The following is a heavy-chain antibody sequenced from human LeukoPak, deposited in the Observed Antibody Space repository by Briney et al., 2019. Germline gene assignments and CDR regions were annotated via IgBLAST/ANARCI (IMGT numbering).Heavy chain of an antibody. CDR1: GFIFSNDA. CDR3: AKDKSVSGSYVDY. V-gene: IGHV3-30*02. Sequence: GGSLRLSCAASGFIFSNDAMHWVRQAPGKGLEWVAFIWSDGSNKYYADSVKGRFTISRDNSKKTLYLQMNSLRTEDTAVYYCAKDKSVSGSYVDYWGQGTLVTVSS. D-gene: IGHD1-26*01. CDR2: IWSDGSNK. J-gene: IGHJ4*02.